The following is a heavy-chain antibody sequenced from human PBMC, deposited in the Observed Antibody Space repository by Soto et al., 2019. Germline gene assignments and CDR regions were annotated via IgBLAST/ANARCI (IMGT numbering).Heavy chain of an antibody. CDR3: ARVLGVGSYYCYYGLDV. D-gene: IGHD1-26*01. V-gene: IGHV3-23*01. CDR2: ISGSGGST. J-gene: IGHJ6*02. CDR1: GFTFSSYG. Sequence: GGSLRLSCAACGFTFSSYGMSWARQAPGKGLEWVSAISGSGGSTYYADSVKGRTTISRGNSKNTLYLQMNSLRDEDTVVYYWARVLGVGSYYCYYGLDVWGQGTTVTVSS.